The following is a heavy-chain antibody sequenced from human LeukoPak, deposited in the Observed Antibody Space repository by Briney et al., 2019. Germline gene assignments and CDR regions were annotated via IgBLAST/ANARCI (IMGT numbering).Heavy chain of an antibody. D-gene: IGHD2-21*01. J-gene: IGHJ4*02. CDR3: AKAPVTTCRGAYCYPFDY. Sequence: GGSLRLSCAASGFTFSSYAVSWVRQAPGKGLEWVSAISDSGNTYHSDSVTDRFTISRDSSKNTLFLQMNRLRPEDAAVYYCAKAPVTTCRGAYCYPFDYWGQGTLVTVSS. CDR2: ISDSGNT. V-gene: IGHV3-23*01. CDR1: GFTFSSYA.